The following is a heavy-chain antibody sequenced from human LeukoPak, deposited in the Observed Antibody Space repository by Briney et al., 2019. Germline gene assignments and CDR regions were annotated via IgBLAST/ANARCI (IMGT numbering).Heavy chain of an antibody. CDR2: INHSGST. J-gene: IGHJ3*02. CDR3: ARDLVAGAWYLAFDT. V-gene: IGHV4-34*01. D-gene: IGHD6-19*01. CDR1: GGSFSGYY. Sequence: SETLSLTCAVYGGSFSGYYWSWIRQPPGKGLEWIGEINHSGSTNYNPSLKSRVTISVDTSKNQFSLKLSSVTAADTAVYYCARDLVAGAWYLAFDTWGQGTMITVSS.